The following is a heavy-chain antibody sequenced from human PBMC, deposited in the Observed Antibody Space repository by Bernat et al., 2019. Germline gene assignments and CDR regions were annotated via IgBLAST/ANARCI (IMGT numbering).Heavy chain of an antibody. CDR2: INPSGGST. D-gene: IGHD3-10*01. Sequence: QVQLVQSGAEVKKPGASVKVSCKASGYTFTSYYMHWVRQAPGQGLEWMGIINPSGGSTSYAQKFQGRVTMTRDTSTSTVYMELSSLRSEDTAVYYCARVGGKGGREYGSGSQPPDYWGQGTLVTVSS. V-gene: IGHV1-46*01. J-gene: IGHJ4*02. CDR1: GYTFTSYY. CDR3: ARVGGKGGREYGSGSQPPDY.